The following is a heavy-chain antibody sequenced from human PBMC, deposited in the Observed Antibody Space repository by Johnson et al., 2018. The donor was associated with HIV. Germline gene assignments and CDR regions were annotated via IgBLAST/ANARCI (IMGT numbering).Heavy chain of an antibody. CDR1: GFTFDDYG. D-gene: IGHD2-15*01. Sequence: VQLVESGGGVVRPGGSLRLSCAASGFTFDDYGMSWVRQAPGKGLEWVSIIYSAGTTYYVDSVKGRVTISRDNSKNTLYLQRDSLRAEDTALYYCARARIGSGGGFDIWGQGTMVTVSS. J-gene: IGHJ3*02. CDR3: ARARIGSGGGFDI. V-gene: IGHV3-66*02. CDR2: IYSAGTT.